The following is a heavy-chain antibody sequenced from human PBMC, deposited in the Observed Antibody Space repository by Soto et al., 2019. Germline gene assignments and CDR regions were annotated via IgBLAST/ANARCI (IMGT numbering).Heavy chain of an antibody. V-gene: IGHV3-23*01. D-gene: IGHD4-4*01. CDR3: GKQPAVTTTHRGRGG. CDR1: GFTFSSYA. CDR2: ISGSGGST. Sequence: GGSLRLSCAASGFTFSSYAMSWFRQAPGKGLEWVSAISGSGGSTYYADSVKGRFTISRDNSKNTLYLQMNSLRAEDTAVYYCGKQPAVTTTHRGRGGGGQGPRGTAS. J-gene: IGHJ3*01.